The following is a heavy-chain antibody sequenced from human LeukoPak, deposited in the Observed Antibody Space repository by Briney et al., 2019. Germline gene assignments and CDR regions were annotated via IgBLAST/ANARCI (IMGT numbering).Heavy chain of an antibody. CDR1: GGSFSGYY. CDR3: ARGSRELLGSHYFDY. V-gene: IGHV4-34*01. Sequence: SETLSLTCAVYGGSFSGYYWSWIRQPPGKGMEWIGEINHSGSTNYNPSLKSRVTISVDTSKNQFSLKLSSVTAADTAVYYCARGSRELLGSHYFDYWGQGTLVTVSS. J-gene: IGHJ4*02. CDR2: INHSGST. D-gene: IGHD1-26*01.